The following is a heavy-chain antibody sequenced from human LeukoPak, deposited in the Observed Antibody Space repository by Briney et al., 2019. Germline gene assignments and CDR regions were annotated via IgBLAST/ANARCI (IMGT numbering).Heavy chain of an antibody. J-gene: IGHJ6*02. D-gene: IGHD2-15*01. CDR2: ISSSSSTI. V-gene: IGHV3-48*01. CDR1: GFTFSSYS. CDR3: ARDREGYCSGGSCYTGYYYGMDV. Sequence: GGSLRLSCAASGFTFSSYSMNWVRQAPGKGLEWVSYISSSSSTIYYADSVKGRFTISRDNAKNSLYLQMNSLRAEDTAVYYCARDREGYCSGGSCYTGYYYGMDVWGQGTTVTVSS.